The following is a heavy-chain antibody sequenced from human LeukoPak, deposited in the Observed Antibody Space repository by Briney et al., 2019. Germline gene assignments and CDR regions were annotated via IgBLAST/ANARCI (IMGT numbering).Heavy chain of an antibody. Sequence: ASVKVPCKASGYSFSNYAIYWVRQAPGQRLEWMGWINPGYGNTKYSQEFRGRVTITRDTSASTAYMELSSLRSDDTAVYYCARELLWLGELLGPFDYWGQGTLVTVSS. CDR2: INPGYGNT. V-gene: IGHV1-3*01. D-gene: IGHD3-10*01. J-gene: IGHJ4*02. CDR1: GYSFSNYA. CDR3: ARELLWLGELLGPFDY.